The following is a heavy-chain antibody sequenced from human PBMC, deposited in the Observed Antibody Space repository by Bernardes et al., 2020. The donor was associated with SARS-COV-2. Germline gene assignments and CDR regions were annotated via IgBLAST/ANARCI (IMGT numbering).Heavy chain of an antibody. J-gene: IGHJ4*02. Sequence: GGSLRLSCAASGFKFTGSAIQWVRQPSGKGLEWIGCIRSKPTGYATTYAASLKGRFVISRDDSRNTAYLQIHSLKIEDTAVYYCTGDYLYWDQGTLVSVSS. D-gene: IGHD4-17*01. CDR3: TGDYLY. V-gene: IGHV3-73*01. CDR2: IRSKPTGYAT. CDR1: GFKFTGSA.